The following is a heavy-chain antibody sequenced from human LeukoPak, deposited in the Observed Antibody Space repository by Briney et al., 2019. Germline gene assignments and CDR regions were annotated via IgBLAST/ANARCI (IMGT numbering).Heavy chain of an antibody. V-gene: IGHV1-18*01. J-gene: IGHJ3*02. CDR2: ISTYNGHT. CDR1: GYTFPSYG. CDR3: ARHRLARVYYDRSGYYHDGFDI. D-gene: IGHD3-22*01. Sequence: ASVKVSCKPSGYTFPSYGINWVRQAPGQGLEWMGWISTYNGHTNYAQTLQGRVTMTTDTSTTTAYMELRSLRSDDTAVYYCARHRLARVYYDRSGYYHDGFDIWGQGTMVTVSS.